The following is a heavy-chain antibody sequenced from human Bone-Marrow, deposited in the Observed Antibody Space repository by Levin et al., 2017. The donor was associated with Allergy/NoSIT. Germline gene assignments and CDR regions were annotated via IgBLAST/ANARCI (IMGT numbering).Heavy chain of an antibody. CDR1: GFTFSAYA. J-gene: IGHJ4*02. Sequence: PGGSLRLSCAASGFTFSAYAMSWVRQAPGKGLEWVSTLSASDGTTYYTDSVKGRFTISRDNSKNTLYLQMNNLRAEDTAVYYCAKVSDPYTITMFFDCWGQGTLVTVSS. D-gene: IGHD4-11*01. V-gene: IGHV3-23*01. CDR2: LSASDGTT. CDR3: AKVSDPYTITMFFDC.